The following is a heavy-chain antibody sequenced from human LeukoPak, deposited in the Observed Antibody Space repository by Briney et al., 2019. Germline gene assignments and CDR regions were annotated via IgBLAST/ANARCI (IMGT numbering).Heavy chain of an antibody. J-gene: IGHJ6*02. V-gene: IGHV4-39*01. CDR3: ARIGSPYYYYGMDV. D-gene: IGHD3-16*01. CDR2: IYYSGST. CDR1: GGSISSSSYY. Sequence: SETLSLTCTVSGGSISSSSYYWGWIRQPPGKGLEWIGSIYYSGSTYYNPSLKSRVTISVDTSKNQFSLKLSSVTAADTAVYYCARIGSPYYYYGMDVWGQGTTVTVSS.